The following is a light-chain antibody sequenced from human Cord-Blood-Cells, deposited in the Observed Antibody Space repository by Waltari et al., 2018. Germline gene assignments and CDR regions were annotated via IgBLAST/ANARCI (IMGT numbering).Light chain of an antibody. CDR2: WAS. CDR3: QQYYSTPFT. Sequence: DIVMTQSPDSLAVSLGERATINCTYSQSVLYSSNNKNYLAWYQQKPGQPPKLLIYWASTRESGVPDRFSGSGSGTDFTLTISSLQAEDVAVYYCQQYYSTPFTFGPGTKVDIK. J-gene: IGKJ3*01. V-gene: IGKV4-1*01. CDR1: QSVLYSSNNKNY.